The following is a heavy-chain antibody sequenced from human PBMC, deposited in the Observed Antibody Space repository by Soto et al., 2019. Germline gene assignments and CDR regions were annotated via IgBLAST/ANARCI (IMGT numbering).Heavy chain of an antibody. CDR2: MYHSGST. D-gene: IGHD2-2*01. V-gene: IGHV4-30-2*01. CDR1: GGSISSYY. Sequence: SETLSFTCTVSGGSISSYYWSWIRQPPGKGLEWIGYMYHSGSTYYNPSLKSRVTTSIDRSKNQFSLKLSSVTAADTAVYYCARVPDYWGQGILVTVSS. J-gene: IGHJ4*02. CDR3: ARVPDY.